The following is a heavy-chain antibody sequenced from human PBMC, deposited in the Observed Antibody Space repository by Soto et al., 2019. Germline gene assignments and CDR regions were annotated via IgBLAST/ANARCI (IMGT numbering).Heavy chain of an antibody. CDR1: GSTFSAFC. CDR3: AKGGFWVHYGMDV. D-gene: IGHD2-15*01. J-gene: IGHJ6*02. V-gene: IGHV3-23*01. CDR2: ISRSGDIT. Sequence: EVQLLESGGALAQPGGSLRLSCAASGSTFSAFCMKWVRQAPGKGLEWVTAISRSGDITYYADAVKGRFTISRDNSKNTLYLEMNSLSGDATAVYYCAKGGFWVHYGMDVWGQGTTGIVSS.